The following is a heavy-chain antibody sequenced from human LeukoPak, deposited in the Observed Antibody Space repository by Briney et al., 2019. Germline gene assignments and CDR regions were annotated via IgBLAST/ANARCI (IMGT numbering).Heavy chain of an antibody. J-gene: IGHJ4*02. V-gene: IGHV1-18*01. CDR3: ARDKAAGPYYFDY. CDR1: GYTFTSYG. D-gene: IGHD6-13*01. CDR2: ISAYNGNT. Sequence: ASVKVSCKASGYTFTSYGVSWVRQAPGQGLEWMGWISAYNGNTNSAQKFQGRVTMTTDTSTSTANMELRSLRSDDTALYYCARDKAAGPYYFDYWGQGTLVTVSS.